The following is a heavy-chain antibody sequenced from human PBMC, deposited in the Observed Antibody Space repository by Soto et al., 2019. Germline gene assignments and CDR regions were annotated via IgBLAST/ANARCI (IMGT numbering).Heavy chain of an antibody. CDR1: GYTFTAYP. Sequence: GASVEVSCRPSGYTFTAYPIHWVRQAPGQGLEWMGWINAGNGNTKYSQRFQGRVTITRDTSASTAYMELSSLRSEDTAVYYCARDWARAEDVWGQGATVTVSS. CDR3: ARDWARAEDV. D-gene: IGHD7-27*01. CDR2: INAGNGNT. V-gene: IGHV1-3*01. J-gene: IGHJ6*02.